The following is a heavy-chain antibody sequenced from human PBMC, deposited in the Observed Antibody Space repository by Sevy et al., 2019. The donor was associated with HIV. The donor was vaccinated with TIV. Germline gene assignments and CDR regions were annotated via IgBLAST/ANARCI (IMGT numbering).Heavy chain of an antibody. Sequence: GGSLRLSCVASGFTFSSYDMHWVRQVTGKGLEWVSGVGPAGDPFYPGSVKGRFTISRENAKNSFYLQMNSLRAGDTAVYYCARSGGYSDYGMDGWGQRTTVTVSS. CDR2: VGPAGDP. CDR1: GFTFSSYD. D-gene: IGHD5-12*01. J-gene: IGHJ6*02. V-gene: IGHV3-13*05. CDR3: ARSGGYSDYGMDG.